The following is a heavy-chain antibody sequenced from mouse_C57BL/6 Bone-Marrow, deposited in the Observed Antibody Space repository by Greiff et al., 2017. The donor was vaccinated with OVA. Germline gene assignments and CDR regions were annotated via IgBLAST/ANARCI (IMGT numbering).Heavy chain of an antibody. Sequence: VQLQQSGPELVKPGASVKISCKASGYAFSSSWMNWVKQRPGKGLEWIGRIYPGDGDTNYNGKFKGKATLTADKSSSTAYMQLSSLTSEDSAVYFCARVDYGSRGWAMDYWGQGTSVTVSS. CDR3: ARVDYGSRGWAMDY. J-gene: IGHJ4*01. CDR1: GYAFSSSW. D-gene: IGHD1-1*01. CDR2: IYPGDGDT. V-gene: IGHV1-82*01.